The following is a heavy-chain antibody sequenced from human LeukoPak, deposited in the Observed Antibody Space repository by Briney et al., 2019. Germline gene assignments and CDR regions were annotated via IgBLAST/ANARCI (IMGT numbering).Heavy chain of an antibody. CDR1: GFTVSSNY. CDR3: VRDPTGYYFAFDI. CDR2: IYSSGST. J-gene: IGHJ3*02. V-gene: IGHV3-66*01. Sequence: GRSLRLSGAASGFTVSSNYVSWASQARAKGLEWVSVIYSSGSTNYADSVKGRFTISRDNAKDSLYLQMNSLRAEETAVYYCVRDPTGYYFAFDIWGQGTMVTVSS. D-gene: IGHD3-9*01.